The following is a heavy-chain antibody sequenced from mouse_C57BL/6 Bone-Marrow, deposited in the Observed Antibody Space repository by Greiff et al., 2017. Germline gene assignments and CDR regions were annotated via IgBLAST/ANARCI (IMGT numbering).Heavy chain of an antibody. J-gene: IGHJ4*01. D-gene: IGHD2-3*01. CDR1: GFTFSSYA. CDR3: ARARWLLDYAMDY. Sequence: EVMLVESGGGLVKPGGSLKLSCAASGFTFSSYAMSWVRQTPEKRLEWVANISDGGSYTYYPDNVKGRFTISRDNAKNNLYLQMSHLKSEDTAMYYCARARWLLDYAMDYWGQGTSVT. V-gene: IGHV5-4*03. CDR2: ISDGGSYT.